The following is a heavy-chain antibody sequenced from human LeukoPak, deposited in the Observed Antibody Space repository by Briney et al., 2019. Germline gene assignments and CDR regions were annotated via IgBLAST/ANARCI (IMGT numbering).Heavy chain of an antibody. CDR1: GFTFSSYS. J-gene: IGHJ3*02. CDR3: ARDSTYYDILTGYSGLGAFDI. Sequence: GGSLRLSCAASGFTFSSYSMNWVRQAPGKGLEWVSSISSSSSYIYYADSVKGRFTISRDNAKNSLYLQMNSLRAEDTAVYYCARDSTYYDILTGYSGLGAFDIWGQGTLVTVSS. D-gene: IGHD3-9*01. V-gene: IGHV3-21*01. CDR2: ISSSSSYI.